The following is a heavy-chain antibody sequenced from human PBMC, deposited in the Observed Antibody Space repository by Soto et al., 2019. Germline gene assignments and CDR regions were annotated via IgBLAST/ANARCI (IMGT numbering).Heavy chain of an antibody. V-gene: IGHV3-23*01. D-gene: IGHD1-20*01. CDR3: TREPVAGITVLDY. CDR1: GFNVSAFA. Sequence: GRSLRLSCAASGFNVSAFAVNWVRQAPGKGLEWVSGVSVSDAFIYYVDSVRGRFSISRDASENILYLQMNSLRVDDTALYYCTREPVAGITVLDYWGQGTLV. CDR2: VSVSDAFI. J-gene: IGHJ4*02.